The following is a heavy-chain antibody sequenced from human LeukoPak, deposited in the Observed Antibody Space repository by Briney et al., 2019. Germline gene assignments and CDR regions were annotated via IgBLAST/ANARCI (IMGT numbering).Heavy chain of an antibody. Sequence: SQTLSLTCTVSGGSISSGGYYWSWIRQHPGKGLEWIGYIYYSGSTYYNPSLKSRVTISVDTSKNQFSLKLSSVTAADTAVYYCARVVVDFWIPVVGGWFDPWGQGTLVTVSS. J-gene: IGHJ5*02. CDR1: GGSISSGGYY. CDR3: ARVVVDFWIPVVGGWFDP. V-gene: IGHV4-31*03. CDR2: IYYSGST. D-gene: IGHD3-3*01.